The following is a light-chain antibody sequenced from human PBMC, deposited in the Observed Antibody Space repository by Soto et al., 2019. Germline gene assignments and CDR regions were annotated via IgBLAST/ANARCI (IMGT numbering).Light chain of an antibody. CDR3: HSYAWSLSGGV. CDR2: GNS. Sequence: SVLTQPPSVSGAPGQRVTISCTGSSSIIGEGYDVHWYPQLPGTAPQLLINGNSNRPSGVPDRFPGSKSGTAASLAITGREAEAEADYDYHSYAWSLSGGVFGGGTKLTVL. V-gene: IGLV1-40*01. J-gene: IGLJ3*02. CDR1: SSIIGEGYD.